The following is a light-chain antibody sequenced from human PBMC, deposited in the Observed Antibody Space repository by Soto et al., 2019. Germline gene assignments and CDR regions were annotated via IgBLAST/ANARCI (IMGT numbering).Light chain of an antibody. CDR1: QSVGSSY. J-gene: IGKJ2*01. Sequence: EIVLTQSPGTLSLSPGERATLSCRASQSVGSSYLAWYQQKPGQAPRLLMYGASSRATGIPNKFSGTGSGTDFTLTSSRLEPEDFAVYYCQQYGSSPYTFGLGTKLEIK. V-gene: IGKV3-20*01. CDR2: GAS. CDR3: QQYGSSPYT.